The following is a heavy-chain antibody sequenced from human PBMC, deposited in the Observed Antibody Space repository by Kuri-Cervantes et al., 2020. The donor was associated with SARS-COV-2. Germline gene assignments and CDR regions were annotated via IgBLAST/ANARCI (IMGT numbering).Heavy chain of an antibody. J-gene: IGHJ5*02. Sequence: ASVKVSCKASGYTFTSYDINWVRQATGQGLEWMGWMNPNSGNTGYAQKSQGRVTMTRNTSISTAYMELSSLRSEDTAVYYCARGGGVVVPAAIYLNWFDPWGQGTLVTVSS. CDR2: MNPNSGNT. V-gene: IGHV1-8*02. CDR1: GYTFTSYD. D-gene: IGHD2-2*02. CDR3: ARGGGVVVPAAIYLNWFDP.